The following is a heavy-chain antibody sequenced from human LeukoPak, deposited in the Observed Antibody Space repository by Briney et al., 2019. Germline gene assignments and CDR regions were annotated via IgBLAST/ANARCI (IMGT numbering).Heavy chain of an antibody. J-gene: IGHJ4*02. CDR1: GFTFSSYA. CDR3: AKGPAFYYDSSGSYFDF. CDR2: SSGSGGST. V-gene: IGHV3-23*01. D-gene: IGHD3-22*01. Sequence: PGGSLRLSCAASGFTFSSYAMSWVRQAPGKGLEWVSASSGSGGSTYYADSVKGRSTISRDNSKNTLYLQMNSLRAEDTAVYYCAKGPAFYYDSSGSYFDFGGQGTLVTVYS.